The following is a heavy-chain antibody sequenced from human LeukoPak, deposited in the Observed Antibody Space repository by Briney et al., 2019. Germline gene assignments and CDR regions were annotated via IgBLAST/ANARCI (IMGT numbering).Heavy chain of an antibody. J-gene: IGHJ4*02. CDR2: LNHSGST. V-gene: IGHV4-34*01. D-gene: IGHD3-10*01. CDR3: ARGTYGSGSPHAPYYFDY. Sequence: SETLSLTCAVYGGSFSGYYWSWIRQPPGKGLEWIGELNHSGSTNYNPSLKSRVTISVDTSKNQFSLKLSSVTAADTAVYYCARGTYGSGSPHAPYYFDYWGQGTLVTVSS. CDR1: GGSFSGYY.